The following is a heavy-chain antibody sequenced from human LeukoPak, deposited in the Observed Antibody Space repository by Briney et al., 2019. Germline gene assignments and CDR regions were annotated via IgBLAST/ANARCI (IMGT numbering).Heavy chain of an antibody. V-gene: IGHV3-7*03. Sequence: PGGSLRLSCAASAFTFSRYWMSWVRQAPGKGLEWVAHIKQDGSETYYVDSVKGRFTISRDNAKNSLHLQMNSLRAEGTAVYYCTRGRRRDPTGSSYYYGMDVWGQGTTVAVSS. J-gene: IGHJ6*02. CDR3: TRGRRRDPTGSSYYYGMDV. CDR2: IKQDGSET. CDR1: AFTFSRYW. D-gene: IGHD1-1*01.